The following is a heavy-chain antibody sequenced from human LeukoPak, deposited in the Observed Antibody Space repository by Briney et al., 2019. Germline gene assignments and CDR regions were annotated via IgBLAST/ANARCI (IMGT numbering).Heavy chain of an antibody. CDR1: GFTLSSYA. D-gene: IGHD1-1*01. CDR3: AKVKTHWYFDN. Sequence: GGSLRLSCAASGFTLSSYAVNWVRQAPGKGLEWVTAISGSASGGTTYEDSVKGRFTISRDNSKGTLYLQMNSLRAEDTAVYYCAKVKTHWYFDNWGRGTLVTVSS. V-gene: IGHV3-23*01. CDR2: ISGSASGGT. J-gene: IGHJ4*02.